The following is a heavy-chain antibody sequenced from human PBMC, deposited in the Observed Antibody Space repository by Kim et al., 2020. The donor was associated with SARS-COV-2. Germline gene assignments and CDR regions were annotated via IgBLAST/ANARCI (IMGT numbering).Heavy chain of an antibody. V-gene: IGHV3-30*02. J-gene: IGHJ4*02. CDR3: AKDQDRHDSSGYYQPQGY. D-gene: IGHD3-22*01. Sequence: KGRFTISRDNSKNTLYLQMNSLRVEDTAVYYCAKDQDRHDSSGYYQPQGYWGQGTLVTVSS.